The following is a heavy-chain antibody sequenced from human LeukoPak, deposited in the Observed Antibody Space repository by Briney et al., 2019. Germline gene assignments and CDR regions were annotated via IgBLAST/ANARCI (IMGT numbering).Heavy chain of an antibody. CDR3: ARGSSLLDYGDPLNWFDP. Sequence: GASVKVSCKASGYTFSNYSMHWVRQAPGQRLEWMGWINSGSGNTMYAQKFQGRVTITRDTSASTAYMELSSLRSEDTAVYYCARGSSLLDYGDPLNWFDPWGQGTLVTVSS. J-gene: IGHJ5*02. V-gene: IGHV1-3*04. CDR1: GYTFSNYS. D-gene: IGHD4-17*01. CDR2: INSGSGNT.